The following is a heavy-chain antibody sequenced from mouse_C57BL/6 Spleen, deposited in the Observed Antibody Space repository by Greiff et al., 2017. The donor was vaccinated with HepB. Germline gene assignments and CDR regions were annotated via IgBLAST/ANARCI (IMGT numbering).Heavy chain of an antibody. V-gene: IGHV1-69*01. CDR2: IDPSDSYT. CDR3: ARGGLRRGDYAMDY. Sequence: QVQLQQPGAELVMPGASVKLSCKASGYTFTSYWMHWVKQRPGQGLEWIGEIDPSDSYTNYNQKFKGKSTLTVDKSSSTAHMQLSSLTSEDSAVYYCARGGLRRGDYAMDYWGQGTSVTVSS. CDR1: GYTFTSYW. J-gene: IGHJ4*01. D-gene: IGHD1-1*01.